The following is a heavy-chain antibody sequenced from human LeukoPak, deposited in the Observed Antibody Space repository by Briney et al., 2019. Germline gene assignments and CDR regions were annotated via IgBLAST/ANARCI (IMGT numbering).Heavy chain of an antibody. CDR1: GFTFSSYG. V-gene: IGHV3-30*02. CDR3: TKDSGGGNVYGLFDY. CDR2: IPNDGSNR. Sequence: GGSLRLSCAASGFTFSSYGMDWVRQAPGKGLEWVAMIPNDGSNRFYADSVKGRFTISRDNSKNTLYLQMDSLRAEDTAVYYCTKDSGGGNVYGLFDYWGQGTLVTVSS. J-gene: IGHJ4*02. D-gene: IGHD5-18*01.